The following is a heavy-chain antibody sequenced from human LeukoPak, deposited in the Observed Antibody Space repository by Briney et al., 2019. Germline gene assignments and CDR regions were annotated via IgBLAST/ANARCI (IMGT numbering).Heavy chain of an antibody. V-gene: IGHV1-8*01. Sequence: ASVKVSCKASGYTFTSYDINWVRQATGQGLEWMGWMNPNSGNTGYAQKFQGRVTMTRNTSISTAYMELSSLRSEDTAVYYCARGGNYDILTGYYIGHNWFDPWGQGTLVTVSS. D-gene: IGHD3-9*01. CDR3: ARGGNYDILTGYYIGHNWFDP. CDR1: GYTFTSYD. CDR2: MNPNSGNT. J-gene: IGHJ5*02.